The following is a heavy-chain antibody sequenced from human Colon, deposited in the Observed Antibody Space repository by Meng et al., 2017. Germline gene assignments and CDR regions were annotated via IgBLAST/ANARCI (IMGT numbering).Heavy chain of an antibody. V-gene: IGHV4-4*02. CDR2: IYLGGSP. D-gene: IGHD6-19*01. CDR1: GGSISSSQW. Sequence: QVQLQEPGPGLVEPSGTLSLTCEVSGGSISSSQWWSWVRQPPGKGLEWIGQIYLGGSPAYSPSLESRITMSVDKSNNQFSLRLRSVTAADTAVYYCARHGGWHFDYWGQGTLVTVSS. J-gene: IGHJ4*02. CDR3: ARHGGWHFDY.